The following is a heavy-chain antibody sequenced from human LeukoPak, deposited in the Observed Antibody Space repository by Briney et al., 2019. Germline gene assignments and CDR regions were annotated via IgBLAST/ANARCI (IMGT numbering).Heavy chain of an antibody. D-gene: IGHD4-17*01. CDR2: IIPIFGTA. CDR1: GGTFSSYA. V-gene: IGHV1-69*01. J-gene: IGHJ5*02. CDR3: ARDPMRAYGDYLNWFDP. Sequence: ASVTVSCTASGGTFSSYAISWVRQAPGQGLEWMGGIIPIFGTANYAQKFQGRVTITADESTSTAYMELSSLRSEDTAVYYCARDPMRAYGDYLNWFDPWGQGTLVTVSS.